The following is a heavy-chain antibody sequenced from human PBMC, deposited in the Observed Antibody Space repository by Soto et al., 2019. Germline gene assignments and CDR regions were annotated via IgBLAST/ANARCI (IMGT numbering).Heavy chain of an antibody. CDR2: ICYDGSNK. CDR1: GFTFSSYG. CDR3: ARDRGVGANNWFDP. Sequence: QVQLVESGGCVVQPGRSLRLSCAASGFTFSSYGMHWVRQAPGKGLEWVAVICYDGSNKYYADSVKGRFTISRDNSKNTLYLQMNSLRAEDKAVYYCARDRGVGANNWFDPWCQGTLVTVSS. J-gene: IGHJ5*02. V-gene: IGHV3-33*01. D-gene: IGHD1-26*01.